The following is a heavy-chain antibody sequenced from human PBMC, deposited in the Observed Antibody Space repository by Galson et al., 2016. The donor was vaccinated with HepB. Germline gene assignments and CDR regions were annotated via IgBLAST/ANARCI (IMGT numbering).Heavy chain of an antibody. CDR1: GYAFGNNG. CDR3: AKGSGDDYFDI. V-gene: IGHV1-18*04. J-gene: IGHJ4*02. D-gene: IGHD1-26*01. CDR2: ISGFNGNT. Sequence: SVKVSCKASGYAFGNNGISWVRQAPGQGLEWMGWISGFNGNTKYAQRLQGRVTMTTEPSTSTAYMEMGSLASDETAMYYCAKGSGDDYFDIWGQGTLVTGSS.